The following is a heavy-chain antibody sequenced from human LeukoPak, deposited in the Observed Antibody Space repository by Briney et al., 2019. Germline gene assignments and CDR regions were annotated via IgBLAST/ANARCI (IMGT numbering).Heavy chain of an antibody. CDR2: IYYSGST. V-gene: IGHV4-59*01. D-gene: IGHD3-10*01. J-gene: IGHJ5*02. Sequence: KASETLSLTCTVSGGSISFYYWSWIRQPPGKGLEWIGYIYYSGSTNYNPSLKSRVTISVDTSKNQFSLKLSSVTAADTAVYYCARGTGIGVRGVIFDPWGQGTLVTVSS. CDR3: ARGTGIGVRGVIFDP. CDR1: GGSISFYY.